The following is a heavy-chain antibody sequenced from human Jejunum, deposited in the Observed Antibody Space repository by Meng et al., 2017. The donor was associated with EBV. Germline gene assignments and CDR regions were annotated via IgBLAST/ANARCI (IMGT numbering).Heavy chain of an antibody. CDR2: RHPGRST. Sequence: ERLEESGPGGVKASGTRCLTIAVSDDSTISMHGWGVDRQRPGKGLELIGERHPGRSTNDNPSLKGRVTISVDNSKKQFPLKLTSVTAADTAVYYCAKSNGYSLNSWGQGTLVTVSS. CDR3: AKSNGYSLNS. V-gene: IGHV4-4*02. CDR1: DDSTISMHG. D-gene: IGHD5-24*01. J-gene: IGHJ4*02.